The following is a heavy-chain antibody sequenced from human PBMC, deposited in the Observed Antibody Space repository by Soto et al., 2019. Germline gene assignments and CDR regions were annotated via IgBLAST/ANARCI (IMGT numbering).Heavy chain of an antibody. Sequence: SETLSLTCTVSGGSISSGDYYWSWIRQPPGKGLEWIGYIYYSGSTYYNPPLKSRVTISVDTSKNQFSLKLSSVTAADTAVYYCACIFSGGYGYGFYYYGMDVWGQGTTVTVSS. CDR3: ACIFSGGYGYGFYYYGMDV. J-gene: IGHJ6*02. D-gene: IGHD5-18*01. V-gene: IGHV4-30-4*01. CDR2: IYYSGST. CDR1: GGSISSGDYY.